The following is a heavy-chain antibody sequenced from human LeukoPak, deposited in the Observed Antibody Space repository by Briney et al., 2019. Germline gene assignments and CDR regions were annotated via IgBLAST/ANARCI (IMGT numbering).Heavy chain of an antibody. Sequence: GGSLRLSCAASGFTFSNAWMNWVRQAPGKGLEWVAYISSSGSTIYYADSVKGRFTISRDNAKNSLYLQMHSLRAEDTAVYYCARGPMVRGVIIRRSKSGYFDSWGQGTPVTVSS. V-gene: IGHV3-48*04. J-gene: IGHJ4*02. CDR1: GFTFSNAW. CDR2: ISSSGSTI. D-gene: IGHD3-10*01. CDR3: ARGPMVRGVIIRRSKSGYFDS.